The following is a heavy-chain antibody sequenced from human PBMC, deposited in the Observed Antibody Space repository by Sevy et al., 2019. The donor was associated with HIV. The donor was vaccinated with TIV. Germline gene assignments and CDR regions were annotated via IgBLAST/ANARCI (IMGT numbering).Heavy chain of an antibody. V-gene: IGHV3-74*01. J-gene: IGHJ6*03. CDR1: GFTFSSYW. CDR2: INSDGSST. D-gene: IGHD6-13*01. Sequence: GGSLRLSCAASGFTFSSYWMHWVRQAPGKGLVWVSRINSDGSSTSYADSVKGRFTISRDNAKNTLYLQMNSLRAEDTAVYYCARAIAATNIYYYYYMDVWGKGTTVTVSS. CDR3: ARAIAATNIYYYYYMDV.